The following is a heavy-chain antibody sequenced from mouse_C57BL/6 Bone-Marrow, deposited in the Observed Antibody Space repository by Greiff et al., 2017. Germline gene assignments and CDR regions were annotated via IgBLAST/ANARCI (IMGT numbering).Heavy chain of an antibody. CDR3: ARDLYGGFAY. CDR1: GYTFTDYN. CDR2: INPNNGGT. J-gene: IGHJ3*01. Sequence: VHVKQSGPELVKPGASVKMSCKASGYTFTDYNMHWVKQSHGKSLEWIGYINPNNGGTSYNQKFKGKATLTVNKSSSTAYMELRSLTSEDSAVYYCARDLYGGFAYWGQGTLVTVSA. V-gene: IGHV1-22*01. D-gene: IGHD1-1*01.